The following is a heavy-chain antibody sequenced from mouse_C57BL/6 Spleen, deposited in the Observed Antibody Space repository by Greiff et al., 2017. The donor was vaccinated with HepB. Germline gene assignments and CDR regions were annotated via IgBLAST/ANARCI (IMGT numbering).Heavy chain of an antibody. CDR2: ISSGSSTI. J-gene: IGHJ4*01. CDR1: GFTFSDYG. D-gene: IGHD1-1*01. CDR3: ARFITTVVATDAMDY. Sequence: EVKVVESGGGLVKPGGSLKLSCAASGFTFSDYGMHWVRQAPEKGLEWVAYISSGSSTIYYADTVKGRFTISRDNAKNTLFLQMTSLRSEDTAMYYCARFITTVVATDAMDYWGQGTSVTVSS. V-gene: IGHV5-17*01.